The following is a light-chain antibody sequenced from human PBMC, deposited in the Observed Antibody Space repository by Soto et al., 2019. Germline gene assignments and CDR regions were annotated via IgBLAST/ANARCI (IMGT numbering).Light chain of an antibody. CDR3: AAWDDSLSGVV. CDR2: TNN. J-gene: IGLJ2*01. Sequence: QSVLTQPPSASGTPGQRVTISCSGSSSNIGSNTVNWYQKLPGTAPKLLIYTNNLRPSGVPDRFSGSKSGTSASLAISGLQSEDEADYYCAAWDDSLSGVVFGGGNKLTVL. V-gene: IGLV1-44*01. CDR1: SSNIGSNT.